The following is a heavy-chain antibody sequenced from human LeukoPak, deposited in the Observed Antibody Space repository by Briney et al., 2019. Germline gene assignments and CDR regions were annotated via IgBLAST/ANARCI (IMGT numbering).Heavy chain of an antibody. V-gene: IGHV4-30-4*08. Sequence: SETLSLTCTVSGGSISSGDYYWSWIRQPPGKGLEWIGYIYYSGSTYYNPSLKSRVTISVNTSKNQFSLKLSSVTAADTAVYYCARVVIVRDYYYMDVWGKGTTVTVSS. CDR2: IYYSGST. D-gene: IGHD3-22*01. J-gene: IGHJ6*03. CDR3: ARVVIVRDYYYMDV. CDR1: GGSISSGDYY.